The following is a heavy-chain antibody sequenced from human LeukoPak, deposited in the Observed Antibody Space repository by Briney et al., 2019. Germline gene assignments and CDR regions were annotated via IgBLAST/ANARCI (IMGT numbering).Heavy chain of an antibody. CDR1: GYTFTSYY. D-gene: IGHD3-10*01. V-gene: IGHV1-2*04. CDR2: INPNSGGT. Sequence: ASVKVSCKASGYTFTSYYMHWVRQAPGQGLEWMGWINPNSGGTNYAQKFQGWVTMTRDTSISTAYMELSRLRSEDTAVYYCARGGIGDPLKPFDYWGQGTLVTVSS. J-gene: IGHJ4*02. CDR3: ARGGIGDPLKPFDY.